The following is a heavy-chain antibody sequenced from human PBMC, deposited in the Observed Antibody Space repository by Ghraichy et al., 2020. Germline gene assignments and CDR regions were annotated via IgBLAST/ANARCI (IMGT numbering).Heavy chain of an antibody. CDR2: ISSSSSYI. Sequence: GGSLRLSCAASGFTFSSYSMNWVRQAPGKGLEWVSSISSSSSYIYYADSVKGRFTISRDNAKNSLYLQMNSLRAEDTAVYYCARDAAYEEYQLPRLFDPWGQGTLVTVSS. D-gene: IGHD2-2*01. CDR3: ARDAAYEEYQLPRLFDP. CDR1: GFTFSSYS. V-gene: IGHV3-21*01. J-gene: IGHJ5*02.